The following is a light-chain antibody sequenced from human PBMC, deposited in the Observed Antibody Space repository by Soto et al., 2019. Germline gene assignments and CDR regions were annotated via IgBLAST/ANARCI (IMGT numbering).Light chain of an antibody. CDR2: EVT. Sequence: QSALTQPRSVSGFPGQSVTIYCTGTNSDVGGYDYVSWYQQHPGKAPKLMIYEVTKWPSGVPDRFSGSKSGNTASLTVSGLLAEDEADYYCASYAGSNKVFGTGTKLTVL. CDR3: ASYAGSNKV. CDR1: NSDVGGYDY. V-gene: IGLV2-11*01. J-gene: IGLJ1*01.